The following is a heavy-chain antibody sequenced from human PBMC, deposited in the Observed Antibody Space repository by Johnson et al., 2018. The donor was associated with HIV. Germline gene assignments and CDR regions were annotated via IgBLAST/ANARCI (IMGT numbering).Heavy chain of an antibody. J-gene: IGHJ3*02. V-gene: IGHV3-NL1*01. CDR1: GFTFDDYA. D-gene: IGHD2-21*01. CDR3: AKGEGYCGGDCLDAFDI. CDR2: IYSGGST. Sequence: QVQLVESGGGVVQPGGSLRLSCAASGFTFDDYAMHWVRQAPGKGLEWVSVIYSGGSTYYADSVKGRFTISRDNSKNTLYLQMNSLRAEDTAVYYCAKGEGYCGGDCLDAFDIWGQGTMVTVSS.